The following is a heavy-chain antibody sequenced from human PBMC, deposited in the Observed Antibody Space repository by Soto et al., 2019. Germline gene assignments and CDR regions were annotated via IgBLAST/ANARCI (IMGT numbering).Heavy chain of an antibody. CDR3: ARVCGGDCHYGMDV. D-gene: IGHD2-21*02. V-gene: IGHV4-31*03. CDR2: IYYSGST. CDR1: GGSISSGGYY. Sequence: QVQLQESGPGLVKPSQTLSLTCTVSGGSISSGGYYWSWIRQHPGKGLEWIGYIYYSGSTYYNPSLKSRFTISVDTSTTQFSLKLSSVTAADTAVYYCARVCGGDCHYGMDVWGQGTTVTVSS. J-gene: IGHJ6*02.